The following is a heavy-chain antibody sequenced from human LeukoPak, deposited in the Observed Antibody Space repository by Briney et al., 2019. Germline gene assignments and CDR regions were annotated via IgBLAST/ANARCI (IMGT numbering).Heavy chain of an antibody. CDR2: ISGSGGST. D-gene: IGHD6-6*01. J-gene: IGHJ4*02. Sequence: GGSLRLSCAASGFTFSSYAMSWVRQAPGKGLEWVSAISGSGGSTYYADSVKGRFTISRDNSKNTLYLQMNSLRAEDTAVYYCAKRMGPSIAASDLDYWGQGTLVTVSS. CDR1: GFTFSSYA. V-gene: IGHV3-23*01. CDR3: AKRMGPSIAASDLDY.